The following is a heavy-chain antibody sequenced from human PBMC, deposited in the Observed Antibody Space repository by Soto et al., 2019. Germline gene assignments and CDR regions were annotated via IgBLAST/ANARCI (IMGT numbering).Heavy chain of an antibody. CDR3: ARQGQQQLHGAFAFDI. J-gene: IGHJ3*02. CDR1: GGSISISSNY. D-gene: IGHD6-13*01. V-gene: IGHV4-39*01. Sequence: QLQLQESGPGLVKPSETLSLTCTVSGGSISISSNYWGWIRQPPGKGLEWIGSIYYSGSTYYNPSLKSRVTISVDTSKNQFSLRLTSVTAADTAVYYCARQGQQQLHGAFAFDIWGQGTLVTVSS. CDR2: IYYSGST.